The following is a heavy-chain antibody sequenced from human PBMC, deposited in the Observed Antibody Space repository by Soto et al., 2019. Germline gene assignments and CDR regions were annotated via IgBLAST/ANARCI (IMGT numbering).Heavy chain of an antibody. CDR3: ARDFPNAGEYYDFWSGYFNYYGMDV. D-gene: IGHD3-3*01. Sequence: EVQLVESGGGLVKPGGSLRLSCAASGFTFSSYSMNWVRQAPGKGLEWVSSISSSSSYIYYADSVKGRFTISRDNAKNSLSLQMNSLRAEDTAVYYCARDFPNAGEYYDFWSGYFNYYGMDVWGQGTTVTVSS. V-gene: IGHV3-21*01. CDR1: GFTFSSYS. J-gene: IGHJ6*02. CDR2: ISSSSSYI.